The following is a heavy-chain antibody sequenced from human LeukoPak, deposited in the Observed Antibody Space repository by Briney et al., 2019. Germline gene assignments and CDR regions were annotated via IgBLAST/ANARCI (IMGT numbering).Heavy chain of an antibody. V-gene: IGHV4-59*01. Sequence: PETLSLTCTVSGGSISSYYWSWIRQPPGKGLEWFGYIYYSGTTNYNPSLKSRVTISVDTSKNQFSLKLSSVTAADTAVYYCVRGVDIAAAQYGYWGQGTLVTVSS. CDR1: GGSISSYY. J-gene: IGHJ4*02. D-gene: IGHD6-13*01. CDR2: IYYSGTT. CDR3: VRGVDIAAAQYGY.